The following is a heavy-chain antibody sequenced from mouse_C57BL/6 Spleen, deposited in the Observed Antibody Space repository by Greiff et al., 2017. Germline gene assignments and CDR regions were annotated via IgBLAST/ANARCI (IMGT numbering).Heavy chain of an antibody. D-gene: IGHD2-12*01. Sequence: DVHLVESEGGLVQPGSSMKLSCTASGFTFSDYYMAWVRQVPEKGLEWVANINYDGSSTYYLDSLKSRFILSRDNAKHILYLQMNSLKSEDTATYYCARAGRYPHYCDYWGQGTTLTVSS. CDR1: GFTFSDYY. J-gene: IGHJ2*01. V-gene: IGHV5-16*01. CDR3: ARAGRYPHYCDY. CDR2: INYDGSST.